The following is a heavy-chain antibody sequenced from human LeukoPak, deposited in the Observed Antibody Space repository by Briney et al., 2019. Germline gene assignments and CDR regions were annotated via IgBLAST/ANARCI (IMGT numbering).Heavy chain of an antibody. J-gene: IGHJ6*03. CDR1: GFTSSSYA. Sequence: PGGSLRLSCAASGFTSSSYAMHWVRQAPGKGLEWVAVISYDGSNKYYADSVKGRSTISRDNAKNSLYLQMNSLRAEDTASYHCARVVHYYGSGSYWYYMDVWGKGTTVTISS. D-gene: IGHD3-10*01. CDR2: ISYDGSNK. CDR3: ARVVHYYGSGSYWYYMDV. V-gene: IGHV3-30*04.